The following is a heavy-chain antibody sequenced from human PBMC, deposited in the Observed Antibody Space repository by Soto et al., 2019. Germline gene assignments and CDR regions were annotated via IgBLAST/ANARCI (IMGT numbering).Heavy chain of an antibody. J-gene: IGHJ6*02. CDR2: IVVGSGDT. CDR1: GFTFTSSA. D-gene: IGHD2-15*01. V-gene: IGHV1-58*01. Sequence: SVKVSCKASGFTFTSSAVQWVRQARGQRLEWIGWIVVGSGDTNYAQKFQERVTITRDMSTSTAYMELSSLRSEDTAVYYCAAGYCSGGSCRSHYYYYGMDVWGQGTTVSVSS. CDR3: AAGYCSGGSCRSHYYYYGMDV.